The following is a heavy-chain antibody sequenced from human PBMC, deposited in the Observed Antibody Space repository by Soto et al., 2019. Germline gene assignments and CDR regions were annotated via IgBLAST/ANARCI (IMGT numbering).Heavy chain of an antibody. J-gene: IGHJ4*02. D-gene: IGHD6-6*01. CDR3: ARTSRFDY. Sequence: SETLSLTCTVSGDSISSYHWSWFRQPPGKGLEWIGYISYNGNTNYNPSLKSRLTISVDTSKNQFSLKLSSVTAADTAVYYCARTSRFDYWGQGTLVTVSS. V-gene: IGHV4-59*12. CDR2: ISYNGNT. CDR1: GDSISSYH.